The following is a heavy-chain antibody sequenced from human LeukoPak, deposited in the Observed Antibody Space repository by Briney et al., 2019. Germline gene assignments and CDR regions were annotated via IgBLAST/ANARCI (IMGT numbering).Heavy chain of an antibody. CDR2: IWYDGSNE. Sequence: PGKSLGLSCAASGFSFRSYAMHWVRQAPGKGLEWVTFIWYDGSNEYYADSVKGRFTTSRDNSKNTLYLQMNSLRAEDTAVYYCAKDTSYGMDVWGQGTTVTVSS. CDR1: GFSFRSYA. V-gene: IGHV3-33*06. CDR3: AKDTSYGMDV. J-gene: IGHJ6*02.